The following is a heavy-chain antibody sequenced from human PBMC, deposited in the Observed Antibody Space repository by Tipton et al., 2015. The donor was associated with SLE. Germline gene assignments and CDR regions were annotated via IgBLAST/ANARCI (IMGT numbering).Heavy chain of an antibody. CDR3: AKWAVVVVVAATGPFDY. D-gene: IGHD2-15*01. CDR2: ISGSGGST. Sequence: SLRLSCAASGFTFSSYAMSWVRQAPGKGLERVSAISGSGGSTYYADSVKGRFTISRDNSKNTLYLQMNSLRTEDTAVYYCAKWAVVVVVAATGPFDYWGQGTLVTVSS. J-gene: IGHJ4*02. CDR1: GFTFSSYA. V-gene: IGHV3-23*01.